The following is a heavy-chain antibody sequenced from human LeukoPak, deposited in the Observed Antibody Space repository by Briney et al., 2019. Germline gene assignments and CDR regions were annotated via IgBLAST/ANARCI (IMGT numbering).Heavy chain of an antibody. J-gene: IGHJ4*02. V-gene: IGHV1-46*01. CDR3: ARDGFGTVTHFDY. CDR1: GYTFTSYY. Sequence: ASVKVSCKASGYTFTSYYMHWVRQAPGQGLEWMGIINPSGGSTSYAQKFQGRVTITADESTSTAYMELSSLRSEDTAVYYCARDGFGTVTHFDYWGQGTLVTVSS. CDR2: INPSGGST. D-gene: IGHD4-17*01.